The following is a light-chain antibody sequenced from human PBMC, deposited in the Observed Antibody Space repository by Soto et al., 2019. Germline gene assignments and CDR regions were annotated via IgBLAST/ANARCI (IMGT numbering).Light chain of an antibody. Sequence: QSVLTQPPSLSGSPGQSVTISCTGTSSDVDSYNRVSWYQQPPGTAPKLMIYEVSNRPSGVPDRFSGSKSGNTASLTISGLQAEDEADYYCSSFTSSSTYVFGTGTKVTVL. V-gene: IGLV2-18*02. CDR2: EVS. CDR1: SSDVDSYNR. CDR3: SSFTSSSTYV. J-gene: IGLJ1*01.